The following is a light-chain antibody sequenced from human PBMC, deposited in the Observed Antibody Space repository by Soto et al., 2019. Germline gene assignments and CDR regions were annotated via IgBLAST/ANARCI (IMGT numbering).Light chain of an antibody. CDR3: LTWGPGIWV. Sequence: QPVLTQSPSASASLGASVKLTCSLSSRHTNYAIAWHQVQPEKGPRYLMKINSDGRHIKGDGIPDRFSGSSSGAERYLTISSLRSEDEADYYCLTWGPGIWVFGGRTKVTVL. CDR1: SRHTNYA. CDR2: INSDGRH. V-gene: IGLV4-69*01. J-gene: IGLJ3*02.